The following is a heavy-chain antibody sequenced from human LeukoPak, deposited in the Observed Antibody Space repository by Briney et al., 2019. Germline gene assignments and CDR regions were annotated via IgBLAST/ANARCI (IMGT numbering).Heavy chain of an antibody. CDR1: GFTFTSYW. CDR3: ARPYYYSSGSHPF. D-gene: IGHD3-10*01. Sequence: PGGSLRLSCAASGFTFTSYWMTWVRQAPGKGLEGVANINKDGSEKNYVDSVKGRFTTSRDNAKNSLYLHMNSLRAEDTAIYYCARPYYYSSGSHPFWGQGTLVTVSS. V-gene: IGHV3-7*01. J-gene: IGHJ4*02. CDR2: INKDGSEK.